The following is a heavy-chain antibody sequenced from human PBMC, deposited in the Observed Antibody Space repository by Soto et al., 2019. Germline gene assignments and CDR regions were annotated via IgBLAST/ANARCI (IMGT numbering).Heavy chain of an antibody. V-gene: IGHV3-23*01. CDR3: AKLPYYDFWSGYYPIDY. CDR1: GFTFSSYA. J-gene: IGHJ4*02. CDR2: ISGSGGST. D-gene: IGHD3-3*01. Sequence: VQLLESGGGLVRPGGSLRLSCAASGFTFSSYAMSWVRQAPGKGLEWVSAISGSGGSTYYADSVKGRFTISRDNSKNTLYLQMNSLRAEDTAVYYCAKLPYYDFWSGYYPIDYWGQGTLVTVSS.